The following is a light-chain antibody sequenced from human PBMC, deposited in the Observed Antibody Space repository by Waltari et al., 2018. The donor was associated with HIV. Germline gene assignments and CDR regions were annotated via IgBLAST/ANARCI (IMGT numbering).Light chain of an antibody. V-gene: IGKV3-11*01. CDR1: QSVSSY. CDR2: DAS. CDR3: QQRSNWYS. Sequence: VLTQSPATLSLSPGERATLSCRASQSVSSYLAWYQQKPGQAPRLLIYDASNRATGIPARFSGSGSGTDFTLTISSLEPEDFAVYYCQQRSNWYSFGQGTKLEIK. J-gene: IGKJ2*03.